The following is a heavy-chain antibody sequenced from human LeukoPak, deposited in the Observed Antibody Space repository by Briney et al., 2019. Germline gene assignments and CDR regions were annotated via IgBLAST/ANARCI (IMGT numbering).Heavy chain of an antibody. V-gene: IGHV1-69*05. CDR3: AVQVEIDY. J-gene: IGHJ4*02. D-gene: IGHD2-15*01. CDR1: GATLRTNP. Sequence: SVKVSCKASGATLRTNPISWVHKPPGKGLEWMGGIIPIFGTANYAQKFQGRVTITTDESTSTAYMELSSLRSEDTAVYYCAVQVEIDYWGQGTLVTVSS. CDR2: IIPIFGTA.